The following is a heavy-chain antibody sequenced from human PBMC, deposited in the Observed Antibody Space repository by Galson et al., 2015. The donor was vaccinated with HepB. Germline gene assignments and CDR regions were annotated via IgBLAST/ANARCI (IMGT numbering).Heavy chain of an antibody. CDR1: GITVSSNH. V-gene: IGHV3-53*01. CDR3: ARPRGIFGPFDY. J-gene: IGHJ4*02. Sequence: SLRLSCAASGITVSSNHMSWVRQAPGKGLEWVSVIFGGGSTYYADSVQGRFTISRDTSENTVYLQMNSLKPEDTSLYFCARPRGIFGPFDYWGQGTLVTVSS. CDR2: IFGGGST. D-gene: IGHD3-3*01.